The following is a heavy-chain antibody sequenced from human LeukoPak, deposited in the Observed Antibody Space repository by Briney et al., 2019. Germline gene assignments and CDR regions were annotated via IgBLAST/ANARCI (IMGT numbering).Heavy chain of an antibody. CDR3: VTNSIGYCSGGNCYQVSDS. D-gene: IGHD2-15*01. J-gene: IGHJ4*02. CDR2: IYYSGST. CDR1: GGSISSYY. Sequence: PSETLSLTCTVSGGSISSYYWSWIRQPPGKGLEWIGYIYYSGSTSYNPSLKSRVTISVDTSKNQFSLKLSSVTAADTAVYYCVTNSIGYCSGGNCYQVSDSWGQGSLVTVSS. V-gene: IGHV4-59*12.